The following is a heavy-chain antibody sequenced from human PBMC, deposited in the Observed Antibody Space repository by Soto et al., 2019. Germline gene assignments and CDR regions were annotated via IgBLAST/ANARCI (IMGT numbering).Heavy chain of an antibody. D-gene: IGHD6-13*01. CDR2: ISSSSSYI. CDR3: ARVYAAALDFDY. V-gene: IGHV3-21*01. J-gene: IGHJ4*02. CDR1: GFTFSGYS. Sequence: GGSLRLSCAASGFTFSGYSMNWVRQAPGKGLEWVSSISSSSSYIYYADSVKGRFTISRDNAKNSLYLQMNSLRAEDTAVYYCARVYAAALDFDYWGQGTLVTVSS.